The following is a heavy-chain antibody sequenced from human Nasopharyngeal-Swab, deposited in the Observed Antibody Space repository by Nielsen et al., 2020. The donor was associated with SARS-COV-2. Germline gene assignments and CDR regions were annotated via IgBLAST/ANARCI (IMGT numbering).Heavy chain of an antibody. CDR3: ARAGLPDTYYYYYGMDV. D-gene: IGHD3/OR15-3a*01. J-gene: IGHJ6*02. CDR1: GYTFTSYG. CDR2: ISAYNGNT. Sequence: ASVKVSCKASGYTFTSYGISWVRQAPGQGLEWMGWISAYNGNTNYAQKLQGRVTMTTDTSTSTAYMELRSLRSDDTAVYYCARAGLPDTYYYYYGMDVWGQGTTVTVSS. V-gene: IGHV1-18*04.